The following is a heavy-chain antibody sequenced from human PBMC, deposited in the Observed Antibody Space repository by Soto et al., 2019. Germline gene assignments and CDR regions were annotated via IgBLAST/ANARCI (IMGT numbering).Heavy chain of an antibody. V-gene: IGHV1-18*01. D-gene: IGHD3-22*01. J-gene: IGHJ4*02. CDR1: GYSVATSG. CDR2: ISAYNGNT. Sequence: QVKLVQSGTEVKKPGASIKVSCKASGYSVATSGMTWVRQAPGQGLDWVGWISAYNGNTNYDQNLPATVTMTTDTSTSTAYLELRNMRSDDTAVYYCPRAGLYYDASGYANWGQGPLFTVSS. CDR3: PRAGLYYDASGYAN.